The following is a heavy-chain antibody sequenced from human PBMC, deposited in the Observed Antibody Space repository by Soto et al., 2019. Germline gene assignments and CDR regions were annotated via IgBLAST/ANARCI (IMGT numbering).Heavy chain of an antibody. CDR1: GFTFSSYA. Sequence: EVHLLDSGGGLVQPGGSLRLSCAASGFTFSSYAMSWVRQVPGKGLEWVSGITSGGGDTYYVDSVKGRFTISRDNSKNLLYRQMNSLRAEDTAVYYCAKEVEAIGAPLFDYWGQGTLVTVSS. CDR2: ITSGGGDT. J-gene: IGHJ4*02. D-gene: IGHD3-16*01. V-gene: IGHV3-23*01. CDR3: AKEVEAIGAPLFDY.